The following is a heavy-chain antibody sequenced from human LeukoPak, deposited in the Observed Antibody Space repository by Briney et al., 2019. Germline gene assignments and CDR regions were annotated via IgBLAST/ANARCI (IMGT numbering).Heavy chain of an antibody. Sequence: SETLPLTCTVSGDSIRNSYWSWIRQPPGKGLEWIGYIPTSGDINYNPSLKSRVTTSLQTSKNQVSLKVNSVTAADTAVYFCARVKVNTAMALQYYHYYMDVWGKGTTLIVSS. V-gene: IGHV4-59*01. D-gene: IGHD5-18*01. CDR1: GDSIRNSY. CDR2: IPTSGDI. J-gene: IGHJ6*03. CDR3: ARVKVNTAMALQYYHYYMDV.